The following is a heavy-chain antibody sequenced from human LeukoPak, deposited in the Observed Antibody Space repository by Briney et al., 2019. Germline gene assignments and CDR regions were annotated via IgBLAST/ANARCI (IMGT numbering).Heavy chain of an antibody. D-gene: IGHD5-18*01. CDR2: IDASDSYT. V-gene: IGHV5-10-1*01. CDR3: ARHVLYSYGPQWWFDP. J-gene: IGHJ5*02. Sequence: GESRRISCKGSGYSFTNYRISWVRHMPGRGLEWMGWIDASDSYTNYSPSFQGHVTISADKSSSTAYLQWSSLKASDTAIYYCARHVLYSYGPQWWFDPWGQGTLGPVSS. CDR1: GYSFTNYR.